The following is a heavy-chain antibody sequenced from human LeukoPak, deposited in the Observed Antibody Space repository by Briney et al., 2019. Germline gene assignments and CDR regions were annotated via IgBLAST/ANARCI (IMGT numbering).Heavy chain of an antibody. CDR3: ARGPGPTYYYYYYVDV. CDR1: GFTFNSYA. V-gene: IGHV3-64*01. J-gene: IGHJ6*03. CDR2: ISGNGGST. Sequence: PGGSLRLSCAASGFTFNSYATHWVRQAPGKGLEYVSAISGNGGSTYYANSVKGRFTISRDNSKNTLYLQMGSLRDEDMAVYYCARGPGPTYYYYYYVDVWGKGTTVTVSS.